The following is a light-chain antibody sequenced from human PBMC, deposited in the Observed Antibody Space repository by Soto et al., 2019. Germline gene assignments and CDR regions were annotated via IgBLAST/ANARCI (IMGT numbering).Light chain of an antibody. J-gene: IGLJ3*02. CDR3: QTWGTGIYWV. CDR1: SGHSSYA. V-gene: IGLV4-69*01. Sequence: QRVLTQAPSGSASLGASVKLTCTLSSGHSSYAIAWHQQQPEKGPRYLMKLNSDGSHSKGDGIPDRFSGSSSGAERYLTISSLQSEDEADYYCQTWGTGIYWVFGGGTKLTVL. CDR2: LNSDGSH.